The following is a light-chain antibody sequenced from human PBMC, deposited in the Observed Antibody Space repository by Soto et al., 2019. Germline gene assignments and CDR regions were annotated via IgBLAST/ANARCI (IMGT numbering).Light chain of an antibody. CDR2: DNN. Sequence: QSVLTQPPSVSAAPGQKVSISCSGSSSNIGNNYVSWYQRFPGTAPRLLIYDNNKRPSGIPDRFSGSKSGTSATLGITGLQTGDEADYYCGTWDSSLSAVVFGVGTKLPVL. CDR3: GTWDSSLSAVV. J-gene: IGLJ2*01. V-gene: IGLV1-51*01. CDR1: SSNIGNNY.